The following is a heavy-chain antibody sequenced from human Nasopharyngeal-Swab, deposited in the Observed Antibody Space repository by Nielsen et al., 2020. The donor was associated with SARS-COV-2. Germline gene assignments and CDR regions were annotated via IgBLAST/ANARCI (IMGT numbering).Heavy chain of an antibody. Sequence: SETLSITCAVSGGSIGSSNWWSWVRQPPGKGLEGIGEIYHSGSTNYNPSLKSRVTIAVDKSKNQCSLKLSSVTAADTAVYYCFGLAAAGYFDYWGQGTLVTVSS. V-gene: IGHV4-4*02. J-gene: IGHJ4*02. CDR2: IYHSGST. CDR3: FGLAAAGYFDY. CDR1: GGSIGSSNW. D-gene: IGHD6-13*01.